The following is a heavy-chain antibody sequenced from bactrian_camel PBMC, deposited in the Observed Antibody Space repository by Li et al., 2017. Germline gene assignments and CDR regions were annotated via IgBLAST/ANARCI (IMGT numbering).Heavy chain of an antibody. Sequence: HVQLVESGGDSVQAGGSLRLSCVASGFTASRYCLGWFRQEPGKKREAVAAIDSDGSTSYADSVKGRFTISKDSAKNRLYLQMNSLKPEDSAMYYCAADSPFPQHSGSCILALPGTDFGYWGQGTQVTVS. CDR2: IDSDGST. CDR3: AADSPFPQHSGSCILALPGTDFGY. J-gene: IGHJ6*01. D-gene: IGHD2*01. CDR1: GFTASRYC. V-gene: IGHV3S53*01.